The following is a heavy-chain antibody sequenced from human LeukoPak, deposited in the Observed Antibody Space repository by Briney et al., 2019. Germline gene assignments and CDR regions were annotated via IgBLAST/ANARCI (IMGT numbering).Heavy chain of an antibody. CDR1: GFTFSSYG. J-gene: IGHJ4*02. Sequence: GGSLRLSCVASGFTFSSYGMSWVRQAPGKGLEWVSVISGSGGSTYYAASVKGRFTISRDNSKNTLYLQMNSLRVEDTAVYYCAKDSRGYQDYFDYWGQGTLVTVSS. V-gene: IGHV3-23*01. CDR2: ISGSGGST. D-gene: IGHD3-22*01. CDR3: AKDSRGYQDYFDY.